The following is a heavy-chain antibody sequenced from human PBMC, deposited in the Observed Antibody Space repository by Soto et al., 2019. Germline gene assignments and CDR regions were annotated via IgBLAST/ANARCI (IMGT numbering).Heavy chain of an antibody. CDR1: GFTFSSFA. CDR3: AKDGVSGWSDYFFDY. Sequence: QVQLVESGGGVVQPGRSLRLSCAASGFTFSSFAMHWVRRAPGKGLECVALISYDGINKYYADSVKGRFTVSRDSSKSTLYLQMNSLRAEDTAVYYCAKDGVSGWSDYFFDYWGQGTLVTVS. V-gene: IGHV3-30*18. CDR2: ISYDGINK. D-gene: IGHD6-19*01. J-gene: IGHJ4*02.